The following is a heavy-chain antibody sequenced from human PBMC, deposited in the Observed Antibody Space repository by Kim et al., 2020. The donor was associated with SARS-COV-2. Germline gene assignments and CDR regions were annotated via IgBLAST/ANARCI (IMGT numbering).Heavy chain of an antibody. CDR2: ISSSSSYI. V-gene: IGHV3-21*01. D-gene: IGHD5-12*01. CDR3: ARASDSGYDY. J-gene: IGHJ4*02. CDR1: GFTFSSYS. Sequence: GGSLRLSCAASGFTFSSYSMNWVRQAPGKGLEWVSSISSSSSYIYYPDSVKGRFTISRDNAKNSLYLQMNSLRAEDTAVYYCARASDSGYDYWGQGTLVTVSS.